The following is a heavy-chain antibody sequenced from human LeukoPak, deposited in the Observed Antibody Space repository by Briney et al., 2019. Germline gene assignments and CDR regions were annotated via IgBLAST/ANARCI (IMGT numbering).Heavy chain of an antibody. CDR3: ASRKYSNYYFDY. V-gene: IGHV3-48*03. Sequence: GGSLRLSCEASGFTFSSYEMNWVRQAPGKGLEWVSYISTTGNIKYYADSVLGRFTISRDNAKDSLYLQMNSLRAEDTAVYYCASRKYSNYYFDYWGQGTLVTVSS. CDR1: GFTFSSYE. CDR2: ISTTGNIK. J-gene: IGHJ4*02. D-gene: IGHD4-11*01.